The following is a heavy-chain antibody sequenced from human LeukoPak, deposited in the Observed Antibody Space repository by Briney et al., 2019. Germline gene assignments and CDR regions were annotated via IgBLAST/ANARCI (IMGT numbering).Heavy chain of an antibody. CDR2: ISSSGSTI. Sequence: PGGSLRLSCAASGFTFSSYEMNWVRQAPGKGLEWVSYISSSGSTIYYADSVKGRFTISRDNAKNSLYLQMNSLRAEDTAVYYCARDEYYYGSGSMDYWGQETLVTVSS. D-gene: IGHD3-10*01. J-gene: IGHJ4*02. CDR3: ARDEYYYGSGSMDY. V-gene: IGHV3-48*03. CDR1: GFTFSSYE.